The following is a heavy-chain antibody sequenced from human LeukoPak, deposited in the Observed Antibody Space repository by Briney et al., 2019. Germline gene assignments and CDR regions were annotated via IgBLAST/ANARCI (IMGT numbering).Heavy chain of an antibody. Sequence: PGGPLRLSCAASGFIFSRYAMSWVRQAPGKGLEWVSDINDNGGGTFYADSVKGRFTVSRDNSKNTLYMQMNSLRGGDTAVYYCAKKLGSSPGDFFDYWGQGTLVTVSS. D-gene: IGHD6-6*01. CDR1: GFIFSRYA. J-gene: IGHJ4*02. CDR3: AKKLGSSPGDFFDY. V-gene: IGHV3-23*01. CDR2: INDNGGGT.